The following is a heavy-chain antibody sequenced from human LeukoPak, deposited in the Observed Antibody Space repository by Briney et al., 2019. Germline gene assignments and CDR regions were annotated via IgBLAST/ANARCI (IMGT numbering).Heavy chain of an antibody. D-gene: IGHD5-24*01. V-gene: IGHV3-30*02. J-gene: IGHJ4*02. CDR2: IRYDGSNK. CDR1: GFTFSSYG. Sequence: GGSLRLSCAASGFTFSSYGMHWVRQAPGKGLEWVAFIRYDGSNKYYADSVKGRFTISRDNSKNTLYLQMNSLRAEDTAVYYCASGNGRDGYNTDWGQGTLVTVSS. CDR3: ASGNGRDGYNTD.